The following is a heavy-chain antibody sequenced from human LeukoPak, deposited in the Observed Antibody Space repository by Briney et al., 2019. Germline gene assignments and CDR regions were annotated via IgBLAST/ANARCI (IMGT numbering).Heavy chain of an antibody. CDR3: ARQSGIAVAGTYYFDY. CDR2: IYTSGST. J-gene: IGHJ4*02. V-gene: IGHV4-4*09. CDR1: GGSISSYY. D-gene: IGHD6-19*01. Sequence: SETLSLTCTVSGGSISSYYWSWIRQPPGKGLEWIGYIYTSGSTNYNPSLKSRVTISVDTSKNQFSLKLSSVTAADTAVYYCARQSGIAVAGTYYFDYWGQGTLVTVSS.